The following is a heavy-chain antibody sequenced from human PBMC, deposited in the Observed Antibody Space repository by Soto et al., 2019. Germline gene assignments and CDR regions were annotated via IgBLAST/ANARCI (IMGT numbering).Heavy chain of an antibody. CDR1: GGSVTSYH. CDR2: TAYTGNT. CDR3: ARALPGGYCTNGVCYRGPTFDY. D-gene: IGHD2-8*01. Sequence: PSETLSLTCVVSGGSVTSYHWGWIRQFPGKGLEWIAYTAYTGNTNYDPSLKSRVTISIDTTKNQLSLKLTSMTAADTAVYYCARALPGGYCTNGVCYRGPTFDYWGQGTLVTVSS. J-gene: IGHJ4*02. V-gene: IGHV4-59*02.